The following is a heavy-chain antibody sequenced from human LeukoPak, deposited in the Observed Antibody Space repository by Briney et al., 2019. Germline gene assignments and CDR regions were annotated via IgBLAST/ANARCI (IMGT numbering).Heavy chain of an antibody. D-gene: IGHD3-10*01. Sequence: GTSLRLSCTTSGLTFTSHGFHWLRQVVGKRLEWVAFVRNDGSDTYHANSVKGRFSISRDNSRNTMYLQMDSLRAEDTAVYYCAKEYDSGGYGANFDYWGQGTLVTVSS. CDR3: AKEYDSGGYGANFDY. J-gene: IGHJ4*02. CDR2: VRNDGSDT. V-gene: IGHV3-30*02. CDR1: GLTFTSHG.